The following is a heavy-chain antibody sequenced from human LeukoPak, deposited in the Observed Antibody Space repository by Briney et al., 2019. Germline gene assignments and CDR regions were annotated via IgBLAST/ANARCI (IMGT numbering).Heavy chain of an antibody. CDR2: ISSNGDNT. CDR1: GFTFSTYV. CDR3: VRGTRY. J-gene: IGHJ4*02. Sequence: SGGSLRLSCSVSGFTFSTYVMHWVRQAPGKGLEYVSAISSNGDNTYYADSVKGRFTISRDNSKNTLYLQMSSLRADDTAVYYCVRGTRYWGQGTLVSVSS. V-gene: IGHV3-64D*06.